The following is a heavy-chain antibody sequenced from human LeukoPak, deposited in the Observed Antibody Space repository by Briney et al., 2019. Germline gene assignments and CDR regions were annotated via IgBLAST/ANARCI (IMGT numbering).Heavy chain of an antibody. V-gene: IGHV1-8*01. J-gene: IGHJ4*02. Sequence: ASVKVSCTASGYTLTTYDIHWVRQASGHGLEWLGFINSNSLNTDYAPKFQGRVTMTRDISISTVYIELRSLRSDDTAVYYCARGPPPTVTREYLDYWGQGSLVTVSS. CDR1: GYTLTTYD. CDR3: ARGPPPTVTREYLDY. CDR2: INSNSLNT. D-gene: IGHD4-17*01.